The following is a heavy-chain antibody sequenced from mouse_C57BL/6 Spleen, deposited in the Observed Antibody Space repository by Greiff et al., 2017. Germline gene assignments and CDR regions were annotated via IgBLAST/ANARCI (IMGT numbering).Heavy chain of an antibody. Sequence: DVKLVESGGDLVKPGGSLKLSCAASGFTFSSYGMSWVRQTPDKRLEWVATISSGGSYTYYPASVKGQFTISRDNAKNTLYLQMSSLKSEDTAMYYCARQRGSSGYVWYAMDYWGQGASVTVSS. CDR3: ARQRGSSGYVWYAMDY. D-gene: IGHD3-2*02. CDR2: ISSGGSYT. CDR1: GFTFSSYG. V-gene: IGHV5-6*02. J-gene: IGHJ4*01.